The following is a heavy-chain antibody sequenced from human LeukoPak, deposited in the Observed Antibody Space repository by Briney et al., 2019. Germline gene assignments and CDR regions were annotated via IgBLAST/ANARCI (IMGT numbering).Heavy chain of an antibody. CDR1: GFIFSSSA. CDR3: VADCYGDCID. V-gene: IGHV1-58*01. CDR2: IVVGSGNT. D-gene: IGHD4-17*01. J-gene: IGHJ4*02. Sequence: SVTVSFKASGFIFSSSAVQWVRQARGQRLGWIGWIVVGSGNTNYAQNFQERVTITRDMSTSTAYMELSSLRSEDTAVYYCVADCYGDCIDWGQGTLVTVSS.